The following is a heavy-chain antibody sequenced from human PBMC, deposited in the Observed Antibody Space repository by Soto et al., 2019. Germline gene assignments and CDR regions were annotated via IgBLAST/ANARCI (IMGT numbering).Heavy chain of an antibody. D-gene: IGHD2-2*02. J-gene: IGHJ4*02. V-gene: IGHV1-18*04. CDR1: GYTFTSYG. CDR3: ASSNDCSSTSCYTSFDY. Sequence: GASVKVSCKASGYTFTSYGISWVRQAPGQGLEWMGWISAYNGNTNYAQKLQGRVTMTTDTSTSTAYMELRSLRSDDTAVYYCASSNDCSSTSCYTSFDYWGQGTLVTVS. CDR2: ISAYNGNT.